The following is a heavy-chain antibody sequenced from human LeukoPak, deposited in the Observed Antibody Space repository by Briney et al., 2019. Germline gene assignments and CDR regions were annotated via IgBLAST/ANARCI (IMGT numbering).Heavy chain of an antibody. Sequence: GGSLRLSCAASGFTFSSYSMNWVRQAPGKGLEWVAFIRYDGSNKYYADSVKGRFTISRDNSKNTLYLQMNSLRAEDTAVYYCAKDRLKLGSGWYYFDYWGQGTLVTVSS. J-gene: IGHJ4*02. CDR2: IRYDGSNK. V-gene: IGHV3-30*02. D-gene: IGHD6-19*01. CDR1: GFTFSSYS. CDR3: AKDRLKLGSGWYYFDY.